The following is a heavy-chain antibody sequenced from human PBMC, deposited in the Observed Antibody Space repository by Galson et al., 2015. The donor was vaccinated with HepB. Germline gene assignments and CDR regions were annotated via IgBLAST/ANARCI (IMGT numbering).Heavy chain of an antibody. J-gene: IGHJ6*02. D-gene: IGHD3-10*01. V-gene: IGHV3-43*01. CDR2: ITWDGGST. Sequence: SLRLYCAASGFTFDDYTMHWVRQAPGKGLEWVSLITWDGGSTYYADSVKGRFTISRDNSKNSLYLQMNSLRTEDTALYYCAKDILRTVRGKIGYYYYGMDVWGQGTTVTVSS. CDR1: GFTFDDYT. CDR3: AKDILRTVRGKIGYYYYGMDV.